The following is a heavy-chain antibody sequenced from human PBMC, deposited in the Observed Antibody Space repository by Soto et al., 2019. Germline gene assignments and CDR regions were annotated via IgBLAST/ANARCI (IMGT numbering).Heavy chain of an antibody. CDR1: GFTFSSYS. CDR2: MSYNGSNK. Sequence: GGSLRLSCAASGFTFSSYSMTWFRQAPGKGLEWVGLMSYNGSNKFYADSVKGRFTFSRDNSKNTLYLQMNSLRREDTGVYYCARPTTMIPSDHWGQGTLVTVSS. V-gene: IGHV3-30-3*01. D-gene: IGHD3-22*01. CDR3: ARPTTMIPSDH. J-gene: IGHJ4*02.